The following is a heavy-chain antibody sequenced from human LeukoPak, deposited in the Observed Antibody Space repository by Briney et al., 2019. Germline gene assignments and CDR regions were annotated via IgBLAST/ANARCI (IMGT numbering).Heavy chain of an antibody. Sequence: SETLSLTCTVSGGSISGYYWSWIRQPAGKGLEWIGRIYTSGSTNYNPSLKSRVAMSVDTSKNQFSLKLSSVTVADTAVYYCARYIPARPGFDYWGQGTLVTVSS. V-gene: IGHV4-4*07. CDR3: ARYIPARPGFDY. D-gene: IGHD6-6*01. J-gene: IGHJ4*02. CDR1: GGSISGYY. CDR2: IYTSGST.